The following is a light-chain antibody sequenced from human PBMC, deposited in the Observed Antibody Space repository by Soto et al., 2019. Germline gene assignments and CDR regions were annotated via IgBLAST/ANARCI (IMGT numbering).Light chain of an antibody. J-gene: IGLJ2*01. CDR3: ASYTGRSTLL. V-gene: IGLV2-14*01. Sequence: QSVLTQPASVSGSPGQSITISCTGTSTDIGSYNYVSWYQHFPGKAPQLMIFEVSNRPSGVSNRFSASKSGNTASLTISGLQADDEGDYYCASYTGRSTLLFGGGTKVTVL. CDR1: STDIGSYNY. CDR2: EVS.